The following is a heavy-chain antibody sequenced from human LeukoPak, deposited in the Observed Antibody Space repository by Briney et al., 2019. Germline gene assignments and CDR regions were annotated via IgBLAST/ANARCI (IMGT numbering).Heavy chain of an antibody. Sequence: GSSVKVSCKATGGTFSSYDISWVRQAPGQGLEWMGRIIPIFGTANYAQKFQGRVTITTDESTSTAYMELSSLRSEDTAVYYCAREYSNWGANYYYYYMDVWGKGTTVTVSS. CDR2: IIPIFGTA. CDR3: AREYSNWGANYYYYYMDV. V-gene: IGHV1-69*05. CDR1: GGTFSSYD. J-gene: IGHJ6*03. D-gene: IGHD4-11*01.